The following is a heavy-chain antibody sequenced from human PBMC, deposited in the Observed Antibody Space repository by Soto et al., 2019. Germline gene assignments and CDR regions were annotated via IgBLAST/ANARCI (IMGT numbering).Heavy chain of an antibody. J-gene: IGHJ6*03. CDR3: ARQGWTTVTAVYYYYYMDV. CDR2: IYPGDSDT. CDR1: GYSFTSYW. Sequence: PGESLKISCKGSGYSFTSYWIGWVRQMPGKGLEWMGIIYPGDSDTRYSPSFQGQVTISADKSISTAYLQWSSLKASDTAMYYCARQGWTTVTAVYYYYYMDVWGKGTTVTVSS. V-gene: IGHV5-51*01. D-gene: IGHD4-17*01.